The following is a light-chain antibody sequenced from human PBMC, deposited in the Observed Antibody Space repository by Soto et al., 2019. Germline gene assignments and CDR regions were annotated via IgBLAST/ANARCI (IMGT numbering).Light chain of an antibody. V-gene: IGKV4-1*01. J-gene: IGKJ1*01. Sequence: DIVMTQSPDSLAVSLGERATINCKSSQSVLYSSNNKNYLAWYQQKPGQPPKLLIYWASTRQSGVPDRFSGSGSGTDFTLTISGLQAEDVAVYYCQQFYTTPLSCGQGTKVESK. CDR2: WAS. CDR1: QSVLYSSNNKNY. CDR3: QQFYTTPLS.